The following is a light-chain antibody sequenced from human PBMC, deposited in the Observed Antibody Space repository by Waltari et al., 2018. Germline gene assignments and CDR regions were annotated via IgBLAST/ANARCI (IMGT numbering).Light chain of an antibody. J-gene: IGLJ3*02. CDR3: SSYTTSSTWV. CDR2: DVR. V-gene: IGLV2-14*01. Sequence: QSALTQPASVSGSPGQSITISCTGTSGDIVSYNYVSCYQQYPAKAPKLMIADVRKRPSGVSNRFSGSKSGNTASLTISGLQAEDEADYYCSSYTTSSTWVFGGGTKLTVL. CDR1: SGDIVSYNY.